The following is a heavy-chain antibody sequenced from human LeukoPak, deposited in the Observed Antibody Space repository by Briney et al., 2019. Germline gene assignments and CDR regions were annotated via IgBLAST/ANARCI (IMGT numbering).Heavy chain of an antibody. J-gene: IGHJ4*02. V-gene: IGHV1-18*01. CDR3: ARKDCFGDCYVFQN. CDR2: INTNTGNT. Sequence: GSVKVSCQASGYTFPSYGISWVRQAPGQGLEWMGWINTNTGNTQSTQKFQGRVTMTTDTSTSTAYMELSSLRSDDTALYYCARKDCFGDCYVFQNWGQGTLVTVSS. CDR1: GYTFPSYG. D-gene: IGHD2-21*02.